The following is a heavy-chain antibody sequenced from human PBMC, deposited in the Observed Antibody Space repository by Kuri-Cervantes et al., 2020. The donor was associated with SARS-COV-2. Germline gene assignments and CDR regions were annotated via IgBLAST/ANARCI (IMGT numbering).Heavy chain of an antibody. CDR2: ISYDGSNK. V-gene: IGHV3-30-3*01. J-gene: IGHJ6*03. D-gene: IGHD2-21*01. CDR3: ARVAGEGPIYYYYMDV. Sequence: GGSLRLSCAASGFTFSDYYMSWIRQAPGKGLEWVAVISYDGSNKYYADSVKGRFTISRDNSKNTLYLQMNSLRAEDTAVYYCARVAGEGPIYYYYMDVWGKGTTVTVSS. CDR1: GFTFSDYY.